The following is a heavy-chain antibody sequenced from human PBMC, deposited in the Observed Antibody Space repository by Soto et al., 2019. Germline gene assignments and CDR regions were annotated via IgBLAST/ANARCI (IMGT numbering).Heavy chain of an antibody. J-gene: IGHJ4*02. D-gene: IGHD6-13*01. Sequence: PSETLSLTCTVSGGSISSYFWSWVRQAPGKGLEWIASIHNGGTTHYNPSLKSRVTISVDTSKKQFSLKLSSVTAADTAVYYCAYVGGIAAVGNHYWGQGTLVTVSS. CDR2: IHNGGTT. CDR3: AYVGGIAAVGNHY. V-gene: IGHV4-59*01. CDR1: GGSISSYF.